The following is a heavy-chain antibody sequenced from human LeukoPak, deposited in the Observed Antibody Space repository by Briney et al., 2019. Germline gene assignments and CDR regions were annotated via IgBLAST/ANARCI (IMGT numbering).Heavy chain of an antibody. D-gene: IGHD3-9*01. V-gene: IGHV1-2*02. CDR2: INSDSGFT. J-gene: IGHJ5*02. CDR3: ARSFDMKGFDP. CDR1: GYTFTGYY. Sequence: TSVKVSCKASGYTFTGYYMNWVRQAPGQGLEWMGWINSDSGFTKYAQKFQGRVTMTRDTSITTVYMGPTRLTSDDTAVYYCARSFDMKGFDPWGQGTLVTVSS.